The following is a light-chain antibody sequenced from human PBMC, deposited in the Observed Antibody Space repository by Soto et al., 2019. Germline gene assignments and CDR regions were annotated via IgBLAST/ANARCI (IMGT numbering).Light chain of an antibody. Sequence: DIQMTQSPSSLSASIGDRVTITCRASQSIPSSVAWYQQKPGKAPEVLITDASTPKSGVPSRFSGSGSGTEFTLTISSLHPDDSATYFCQQYSRFSWTFGQGTKVEIK. J-gene: IGKJ1*01. V-gene: IGKV1-5*01. CDR1: QSIPSS. CDR3: QQYSRFSWT. CDR2: DAS.